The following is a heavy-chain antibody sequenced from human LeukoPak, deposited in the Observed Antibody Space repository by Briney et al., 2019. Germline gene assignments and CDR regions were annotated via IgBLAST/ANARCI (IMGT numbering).Heavy chain of an antibody. CDR1: GFTFSSYG. CDR2: ISYDGSNK. V-gene: IGHV3-30*18. J-gene: IGHJ4*02. CDR3: AKGADSSSWYNFDY. D-gene: IGHD6-13*01. Sequence: QPGGSLRLSCAASGFTFSSYGMHWVRQAPGKGLEWVAVISYDGSNKYYAHSVKGRFTISRDNSKNTLYLQMNSLRAEDTAVYYCAKGADSSSWYNFDYWGQGTLVTVSS.